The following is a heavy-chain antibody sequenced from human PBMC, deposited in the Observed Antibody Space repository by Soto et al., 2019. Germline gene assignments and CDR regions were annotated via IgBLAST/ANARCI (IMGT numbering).Heavy chain of an antibody. Sequence: EVQLLESGGALVQPGGSLRLSCAAPGFTFSSYAMAWVRQAPGKGLEWVSHICGGGGTTYYADSVKGRFTISRDNPKNRLYLQMDSLRAEDTAIYYCARCAWNYYDYYYRDVWGKGTTVTVSS. CDR3: ARCAWNYYDYYYRDV. CDR2: ICGGGGTT. J-gene: IGHJ6*03. V-gene: IGHV3-23*01. CDR1: GFTFSSYA. D-gene: IGHD1-1*01.